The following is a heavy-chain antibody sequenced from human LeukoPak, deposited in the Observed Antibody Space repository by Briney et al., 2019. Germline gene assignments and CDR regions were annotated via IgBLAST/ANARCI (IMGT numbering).Heavy chain of an antibody. CDR3: ARVGYCSSTSCADY. CDR2: INHSGST. J-gene: IGHJ4*02. CDR1: GGSISGSSYY. D-gene: IGHD2-2*01. V-gene: IGHV4-39*07. Sequence: SETLSLTCTVSGGSISGSSYYWSWIRQPPGKGLEWIGEINHSGSTNYNPSLKSRVTISVDTSKNQFSLKLSSVTAADTAVYYCARVGYCSSTSCADYWGQGTLVTVSS.